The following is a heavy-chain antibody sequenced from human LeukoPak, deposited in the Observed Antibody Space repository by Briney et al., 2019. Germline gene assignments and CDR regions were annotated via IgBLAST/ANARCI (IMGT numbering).Heavy chain of an antibody. CDR2: INWNGGST. CDR1: GFTFDDYG. Sequence: PGGSLRLSCAASGFTFDDYGMSWVRHAPGKGLEWVSGINWNGGSTGYADSVKGRFTISRDNAKNSLYLQMNSLRAEETALYYCARDENYYDSSANDAFDIWGQGTMVTVSS. J-gene: IGHJ3*02. CDR3: ARDENYYDSSANDAFDI. D-gene: IGHD3-22*01. V-gene: IGHV3-20*04.